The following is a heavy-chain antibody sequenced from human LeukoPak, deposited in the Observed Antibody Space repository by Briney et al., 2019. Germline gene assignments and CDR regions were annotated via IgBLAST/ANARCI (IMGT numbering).Heavy chain of an antibody. J-gene: IGHJ6*03. CDR3: ARGVQSSPYYYYYYYMDV. Sequence: GGSLRLSCAASGFTFSTYWMHWVRQAPGKGLVWVSGINSDGGSTSYADSVKGRFTISRDNAKNALYLQINSLRAEDTAVYYCARGVQSSPYYYYYYYMDVWGKGTTVTVSS. D-gene: IGHD1-1*01. CDR1: GFTFSTYW. CDR2: INSDGGST. V-gene: IGHV3-74*01.